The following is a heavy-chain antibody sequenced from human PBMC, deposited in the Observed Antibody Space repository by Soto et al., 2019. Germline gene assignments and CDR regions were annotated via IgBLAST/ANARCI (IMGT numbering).Heavy chain of an antibody. CDR3: YYYGSGSDHVPVY. J-gene: IGHJ4*02. CDR1: GFTFSSYA. D-gene: IGHD3-10*01. CDR2: ISGSGGST. V-gene: IGHV3-23*01. Sequence: EVQLLESGGGLVQPGGSLRLSCAASGFTFSSYAMSWVRQAPGKGLEWVSTISGSGGSTYYEDSVKGRFTISRDNSKNTLYLLMNSLRAYDTAVYYCYYYGSGSDHVPVYWGRGTLVTVSS.